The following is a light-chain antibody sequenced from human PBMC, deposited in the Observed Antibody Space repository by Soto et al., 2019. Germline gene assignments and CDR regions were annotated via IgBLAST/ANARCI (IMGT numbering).Light chain of an antibody. V-gene: IGKV3-15*01. J-gene: IGKJ5*01. CDR2: GAS. CDR3: QQYHRWPIT. Sequence: EIVMTQSPATLSVSPGERATLSCRASQSVSSNLAWYQQKPGQAPRLLTYGASTRAPGIPARFSGSGSGAEFTLTISSLQSEDFAVYSCQQYHRWPITFGQGTRLEI. CDR1: QSVSSN.